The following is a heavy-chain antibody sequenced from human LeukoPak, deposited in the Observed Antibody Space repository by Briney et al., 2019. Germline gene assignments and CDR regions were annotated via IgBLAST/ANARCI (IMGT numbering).Heavy chain of an antibody. V-gene: IGHV3-30*02. D-gene: IGHD3-10*01. J-gene: IGHJ4*02. CDR2: IRYDGSNK. CDR1: GFTFSSYG. CDR3: ATLWFGSSRDWGWIDY. Sequence: GGSLRLSCAASGFTFSSYGMHWVRQAPGKGLEWVAFIRYDGSNKYYADSVKGRFTISRDNSKNTLYLQMNSLRSDDTAVYYCATLWFGSSRDWGWIDYWGQGTLVTVSS.